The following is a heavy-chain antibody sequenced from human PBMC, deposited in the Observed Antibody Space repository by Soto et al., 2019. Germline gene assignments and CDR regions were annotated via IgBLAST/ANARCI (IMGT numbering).Heavy chain of an antibody. CDR2: IYYSGST. V-gene: IGHV4-39*01. CDR3: ARRAAVVPAARLWFDP. CDR1: GGSISSSSYY. Sequence: QLQLQESSPGLVKPSETLSLTCTVSGGSISSSSYYWGWIRQPPGKGLEWIGSIYYSGSTYYNPSLKSRVTISVDTSKNQFSLKLSSVTAADTAVYYCARRAAVVPAARLWFDPWGQGTLVTVSS. J-gene: IGHJ5*02. D-gene: IGHD2-2*01.